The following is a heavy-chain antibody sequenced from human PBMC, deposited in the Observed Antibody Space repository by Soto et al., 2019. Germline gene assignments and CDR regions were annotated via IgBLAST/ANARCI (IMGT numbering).Heavy chain of an antibody. CDR1: GFTFSTFV. D-gene: IGHD1-1*01. Sequence: PGGSLRLSCAASGFTFSTFVMPCVRQGPGDGLEWISSITGTGKSAYYADSVKARVTISRDNYKNPPYLQISSLGVDDTAVYHCAVHLGEIYYPMDVSGQGSTVTVSS. CDR2: ITGTGKSA. V-gene: IGHV3-23*01. CDR3: AVHLGEIYYPMDV. J-gene: IGHJ6*02.